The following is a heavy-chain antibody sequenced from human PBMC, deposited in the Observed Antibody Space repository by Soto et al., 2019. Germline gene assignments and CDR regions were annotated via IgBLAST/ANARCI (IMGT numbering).Heavy chain of an antibody. Sequence: QLHLVQSGAVVKKPGASVTVSCSASGYPVTAYYMHWVRQAPGRGLEWMGGINPATGAAKYTQTCQGRVTMTRDPSTSTVFMELGGLTSEDPAVFYCARGGGVGVAGSAAFDMWGQGTLVTVSS. CDR3: ARGGGVGVAGSAAFDM. V-gene: IGHV1-2*02. D-gene: IGHD3-3*01. CDR2: INPATGAA. CDR1: GYPVTAYY. J-gene: IGHJ3*02.